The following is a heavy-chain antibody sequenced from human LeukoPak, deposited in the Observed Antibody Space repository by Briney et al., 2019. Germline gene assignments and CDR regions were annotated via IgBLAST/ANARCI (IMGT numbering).Heavy chain of an antibody. Sequence: SETLSLTCAVSGGSISSSNWWGWIRQPPGKGLEWIGYIYYSGSTNYNPSLKSRVTMSVDTSKNQFSLKLSSVIALDTAVYYCAKNMGASGGIHDYWGQGTLVTVSS. J-gene: IGHJ4*02. D-gene: IGHD1-14*01. V-gene: IGHV4-28*06. CDR3: AKNMGASGGIHDY. CDR1: GGSISSSNW. CDR2: IYYSGST.